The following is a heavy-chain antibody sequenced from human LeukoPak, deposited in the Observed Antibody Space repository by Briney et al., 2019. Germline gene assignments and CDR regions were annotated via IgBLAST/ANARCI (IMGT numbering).Heavy chain of an antibody. J-gene: IGHJ3*02. CDR3: ASAIARGFLGWLFSFDI. CDR2: IYTSGST. D-gene: IGHD3-3*01. Sequence: PSETLSLTCTVSGGSISSGSYYWSWIRQPAGKGLEWIGRIYTSGSTNYNPSLKSRVTISVDTSKNQFSLKLSSVTAADTAVYYCASAIARGFLGWLFSFDIWGQGTMVTVSS. V-gene: IGHV4-61*02. CDR1: GGSISSGSYY.